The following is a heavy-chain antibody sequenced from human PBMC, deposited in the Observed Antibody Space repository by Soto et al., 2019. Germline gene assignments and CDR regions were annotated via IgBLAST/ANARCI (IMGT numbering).Heavy chain of an antibody. CDR2: INPNSGAT. CDR1: GYTFTCYY. Sequence: ASVKVSCKASGYTFTCYYIHWVRQAPGQGLEWMGWINPNSGATNSAHKFQGRVTMTRDTSISTAYMELTRLTSDDTAVYYCARAAVTTLPNFDYWGQGTLVTVSS. V-gene: IGHV1-2*02. CDR3: ARAAVTTLPNFDY. D-gene: IGHD4-17*01. J-gene: IGHJ4*02.